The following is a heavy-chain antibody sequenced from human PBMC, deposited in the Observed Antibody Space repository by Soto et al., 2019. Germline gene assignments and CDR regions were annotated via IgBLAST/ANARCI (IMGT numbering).Heavy chain of an antibody. D-gene: IGHD3-22*01. CDR1: GFTFSNYG. CDR3: GKVADSGYYTVER. CDR2: ISYDGNNK. Sequence: PGGSLRLSCAASGFTFSNYGIHWVRQAPGKGLEWVAVISYDGNNKYYADSVKGRFTISRDNSKNTLYLQMDSLRVEDTAVYYCGKVADSGYYTVERWGQGTLVTVSS. J-gene: IGHJ4*02. V-gene: IGHV3-30*18.